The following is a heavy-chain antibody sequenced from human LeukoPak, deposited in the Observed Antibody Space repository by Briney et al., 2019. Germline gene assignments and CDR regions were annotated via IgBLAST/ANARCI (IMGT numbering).Heavy chain of an antibody. CDR2: IRSKANSYAT. CDR1: GFTFSGSA. CDR3: TTTVTTSDFDY. Sequence: PAGGSLRLSCAASGFTFSGSAMHWVRQASGKGLEWVGRIRSKANSYATAYAASVKGRFTIPRDDSKNTAYLQMNSLKTEDTAVYYCTTTVTTSDFDYWGQGTLVTVSS. D-gene: IGHD4-17*01. V-gene: IGHV3-73*01. J-gene: IGHJ4*02.